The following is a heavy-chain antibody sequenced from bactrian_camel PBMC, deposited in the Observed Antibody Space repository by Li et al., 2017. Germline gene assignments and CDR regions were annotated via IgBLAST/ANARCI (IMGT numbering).Heavy chain of an antibody. Sequence: QVQLVESGGGSVTSGGFLRLSCVVAGDTTSSYSMGWFRQVSGKEREGVAAIENDGSAYYADSVQGRFTISQDNASNTVYLQMNNLKAEDTAMYYCAADLDGWFLPGVPDEDDFGYWGQGTQVTVS. J-gene: IGHJ6*01. CDR1: GDTTSSYS. V-gene: IGHV3S9*01. CDR3: AADLDGWFLPGVPDEDDFGY. CDR2: IENDGSA. D-gene: IGHD5*01.